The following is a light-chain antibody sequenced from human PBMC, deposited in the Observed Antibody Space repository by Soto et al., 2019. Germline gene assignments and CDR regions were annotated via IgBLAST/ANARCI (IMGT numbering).Light chain of an antibody. V-gene: IGKV3-20*01. CDR3: HQSGISPWT. J-gene: IGKJ1*01. CDR1: QTVSCNA. Sequence: VMTQSPATLSVSPGERATRSCRASQTVSCNALAWYVLKPGQAPRLLIYAVSTRATGIPDRFSGGGSRTNFTLTINRLEPEDSAVYHCHQSGISPWTFGQGTKVAIK. CDR2: AVS.